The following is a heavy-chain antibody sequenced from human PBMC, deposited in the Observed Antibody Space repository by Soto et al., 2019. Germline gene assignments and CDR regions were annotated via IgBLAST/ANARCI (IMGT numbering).Heavy chain of an antibody. J-gene: IGHJ4*02. CDR3: ARDLAKGGGSAGFDY. D-gene: IGHD1-26*01. CDR1: GYTFTVYY. V-gene: IGHV1-2*02. CDR2: INPKSGGT. Sequence: GASVNVSCKPSGYTFTVYYMHWGRQAPGQGLEWMGWINPKSGGTMYPQKFQGRVTMTWDTSISTAYMALTRLRSDDTAVYYCARDLAKGGGSAGFDYWGQGTLVTVSS.